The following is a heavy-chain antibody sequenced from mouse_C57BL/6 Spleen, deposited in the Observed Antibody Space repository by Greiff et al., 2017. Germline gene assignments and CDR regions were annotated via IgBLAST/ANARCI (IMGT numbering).Heavy chain of an antibody. V-gene: IGHV5-17*01. CDR3: ARVYDYDATGYAMDY. Sequence: EVQLVESGGGLVKPGGSLKLSCAASGFTFSDYGMHWVRQAPEKGLEWVAYISSGSSTIYYADTVKGRFTISRDNAKNTLFLQMTSLRSEDTAMYYCARVYDYDATGYAMDYWGQGTSVTVSS. CDR1: GFTFSDYG. J-gene: IGHJ4*01. D-gene: IGHD2-4*01. CDR2: ISSGSSTI.